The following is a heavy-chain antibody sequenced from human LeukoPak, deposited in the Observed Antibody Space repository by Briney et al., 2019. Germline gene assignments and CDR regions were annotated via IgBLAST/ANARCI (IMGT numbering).Heavy chain of an antibody. V-gene: IGHV1-8*01. J-gene: IGHJ5*02. CDR1: GYTFTSYD. CDR2: MNPNSGNS. Sequence: VASVTVSCKASGYTFTSYDIHWVRQATGQGLEWMGWMNPNSGNSGYAQRFRGRVTMTRNSSINTDYMEVSRLRSEDTAGYYCARGRSGAPITIFGVVIIGPNWFDPWGQGTLVTVSS. D-gene: IGHD3-3*01. CDR3: ARGRSGAPITIFGVVIIGPNWFDP.